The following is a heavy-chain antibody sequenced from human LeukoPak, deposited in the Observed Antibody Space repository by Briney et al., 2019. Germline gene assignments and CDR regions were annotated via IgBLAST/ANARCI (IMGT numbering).Heavy chain of an antibody. CDR3: ARQGRWASSSGWFDP. D-gene: IGHD6-19*01. Sequence: PGESLKISCKGSGYSFTSYWIGWARQMPGKGLEWMGIIYPGDSDTRYSPSFQGQVTISADKSISTAYLQWSGLKASDTAMYYCARQGRWASSSGWFDPWGQGTLVTVSS. CDR1: GYSFTSYW. V-gene: IGHV5-51*01. J-gene: IGHJ5*02. CDR2: IYPGDSDT.